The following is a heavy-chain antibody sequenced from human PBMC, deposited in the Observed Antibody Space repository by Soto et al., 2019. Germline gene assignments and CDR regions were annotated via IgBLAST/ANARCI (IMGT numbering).Heavy chain of an antibody. Sequence: GGSLRLSCVASGFTFNTHSMSWVRQAPGKGLEWVSSISSGGTSKYYADSVKGRCTISRDNAENSLYLQMSSLRAEDTAVYYCERRHCTNGVCPFDYWGQGARVTVSS. J-gene: IGHJ4*02. CDR3: ERRHCTNGVCPFDY. CDR1: GFTFNTHS. CDR2: ISSGGTSK. V-gene: IGHV3-21*01. D-gene: IGHD2-8*01.